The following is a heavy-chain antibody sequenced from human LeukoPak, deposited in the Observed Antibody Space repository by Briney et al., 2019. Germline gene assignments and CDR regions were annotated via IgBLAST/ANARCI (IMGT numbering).Heavy chain of an antibody. D-gene: IGHD6-19*01. CDR1: GGSISSGGYY. CDR2: IYYSGST. Sequence: SETLSLTCTVSGGSISSGGYYWSWIRQHPGKGLEWIGYIYYSGSTYYNPSLKSRVTISVDTSKNQFSLKLSSVTAADTAVYYCARDSPYSSGWYGRGFYFDYWGQGTLVAVSS. J-gene: IGHJ4*02. V-gene: IGHV4-31*03. CDR3: ARDSPYSSGWYGRGFYFDY.